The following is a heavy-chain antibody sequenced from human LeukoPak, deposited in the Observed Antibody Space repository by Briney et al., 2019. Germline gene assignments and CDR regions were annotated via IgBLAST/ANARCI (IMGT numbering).Heavy chain of an antibody. V-gene: IGHV3-33*06. Sequence: GGSLRLSCAASGLTFSSYGMHWVRQAPGKGLEWVAVIWYDGSNKYYADSVKGRFTISRDNSKNTLYLQMNSLRAEDTAVYYCAKDRRYCSSTSCYAPGGNWFDPWGQGTLVTVSS. D-gene: IGHD2-2*01. CDR2: IWYDGSNK. CDR1: GLTFSSYG. CDR3: AKDRRYCSSTSCYAPGGNWFDP. J-gene: IGHJ5*02.